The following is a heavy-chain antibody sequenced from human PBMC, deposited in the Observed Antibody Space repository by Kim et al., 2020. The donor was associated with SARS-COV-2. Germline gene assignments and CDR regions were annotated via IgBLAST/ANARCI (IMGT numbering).Heavy chain of an antibody. V-gene: IGHV3-74*01. CDR1: GFTFSSYW. Sequence: GGSLRLSCAASGFTFSSYWMHWVRQAPGKGLVWVSRINSGGSSTSYADSVKGRFTISRDNAKNTLYLQMNSLRAEDTAVYYCARAPGPVGYDILTGYYTGPAPTTNCFDPWGQGTLVTVSS. J-gene: IGHJ5*02. D-gene: IGHD3-9*01. CDR3: ARAPGPVGYDILTGYYTGPAPTTNCFDP. CDR2: INSGGSST.